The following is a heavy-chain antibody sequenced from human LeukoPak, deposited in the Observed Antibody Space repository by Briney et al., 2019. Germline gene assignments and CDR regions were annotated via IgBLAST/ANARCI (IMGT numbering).Heavy chain of an antibody. CDR1: GYSISSGYY. V-gene: IGHV4-38-2*02. D-gene: IGHD3-10*01. Sequence: SETLSLPCTVSGYSISSGYYWGWIRPPPGKGLEWIGSIYHSGSTYYNPSLKSRVTISVDTSKNQFSLKLSSVTAADTAVYYCAREYYYEGAFDIWGQGTMVTVSS. J-gene: IGHJ3*02. CDR2: IYHSGST. CDR3: AREYYYEGAFDI.